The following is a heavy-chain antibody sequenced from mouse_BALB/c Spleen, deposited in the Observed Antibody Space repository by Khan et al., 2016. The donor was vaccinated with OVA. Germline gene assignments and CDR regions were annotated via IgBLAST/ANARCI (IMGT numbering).Heavy chain of an antibody. Sequence: EVQLVESGGGLVQHGGSRKLSCAASGFTFSDYGMAWVRQAPGKGPEWVAFISNLAYSIYYADTVTGRFTISRENAKNTLYLEMSSLRSEDTAMYYCARSWAMDYWGQGTSVTVSS. CDR3: ARSWAMDY. CDR2: ISNLAYSI. V-gene: IGHV5-15*02. CDR1: GFTFSDYG. J-gene: IGHJ4*01.